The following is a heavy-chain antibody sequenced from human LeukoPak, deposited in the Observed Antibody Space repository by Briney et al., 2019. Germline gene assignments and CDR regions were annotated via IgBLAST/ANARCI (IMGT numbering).Heavy chain of an antibody. V-gene: IGHV3-23*01. CDR3: ARDDYGDWPPLFDY. CDR2: ISRSDGTE. D-gene: IGHD4-17*01. CDR1: GLTFTAFA. J-gene: IGHJ4*02. Sequence: GGSLTLSCAPSGLTFTAFAMNWVRQAPGKGLEWLSFISRSDGTEYYADSMKGRFTISRDNTKNTLYLQMNSLRAEDTAQYFCARDDYGDWPPLFDYWGQGTLVTVSS.